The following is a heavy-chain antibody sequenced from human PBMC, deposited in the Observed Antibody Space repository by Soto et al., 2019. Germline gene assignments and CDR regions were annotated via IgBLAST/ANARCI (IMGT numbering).Heavy chain of an antibody. J-gene: IGHJ6*02. CDR2: ISWNSGSI. Sequence: GGSLRLSCAASGFTFDDYAMHWVRQAPGKGLEWVSGISWNSGSIGYADSVKGRFTISRDNAKNSLYLQMNSLRAEDTALYYCAKDKGNILTGYYAHVDLVSVVPYYGMDVWGQGTTVTVSS. CDR1: GFTFDDYA. V-gene: IGHV3-9*01. CDR3: AKDKGNILTGYYAHVDLVSVVPYYGMDV. D-gene: IGHD3-9*01.